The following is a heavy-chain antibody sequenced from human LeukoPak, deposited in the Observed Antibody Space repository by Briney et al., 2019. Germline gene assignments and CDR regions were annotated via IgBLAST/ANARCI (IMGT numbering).Heavy chain of an antibody. V-gene: IGHV1-2*02. J-gene: IGHJ4*02. CDR2: INPNSGGT. CDR3: ARGGGGYYGSGSYLIDH. CDR1: GYTFTAYY. D-gene: IGHD3-10*01. Sequence: ASVKVSCKTSGYTFTAYYIHWVRQAPGQGLEWMGWINPNSGGTKYVQKFQGRVTMTRDTSISTAYMELSRLTSDDTAVYYCARGGGGYYGSGSYLIDHWGQGTLVTVSS.